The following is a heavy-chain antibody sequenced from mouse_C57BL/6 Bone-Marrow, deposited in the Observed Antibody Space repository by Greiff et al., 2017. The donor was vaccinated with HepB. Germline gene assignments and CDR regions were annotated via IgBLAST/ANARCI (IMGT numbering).Heavy chain of an antibody. CDR2: IDPENGDT. J-gene: IGHJ3*01. V-gene: IGHV14-4*01. Sequence: EVQLQQSGAELVRPGASVKLSCTASGFNIKDDYMHWVKQRPEQGLEWIGWIDPENGDTEYASKFQGKATITADTSSNTAYLQLSSLTSEDTAVYYCTTQTAQARGWFAYWGQGTLVTVSA. D-gene: IGHD3-2*02. CDR3: TTQTAQARGWFAY. CDR1: GFNIKDDY.